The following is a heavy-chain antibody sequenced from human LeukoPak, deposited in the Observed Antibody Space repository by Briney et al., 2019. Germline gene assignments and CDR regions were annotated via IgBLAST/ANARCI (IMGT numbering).Heavy chain of an antibody. J-gene: IGHJ4*02. D-gene: IGHD3-22*01. CDR1: GYTFTGYY. CDR2: INPNSGGT. V-gene: IGHV1-2*02. CDR3: ARGPLYDSGAFDY. Sequence: ASVKVSCKASGYTFTGYYMHWVRQAPGQGLEWMGWINPNSGGTNYAQKFQGRVTMTRDTSISTAYMELSRLRSDDTAVYYCARGPLYDSGAFDYWGQGTLVTVSS.